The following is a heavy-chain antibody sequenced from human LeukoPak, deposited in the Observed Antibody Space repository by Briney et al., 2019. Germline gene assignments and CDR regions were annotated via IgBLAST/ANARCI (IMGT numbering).Heavy chain of an antibody. J-gene: IGHJ4*02. V-gene: IGHV4-34*01. CDR3: VRQGTNSGYYLLDY. CDR2: VAHKGPTVYSPTLNR. D-gene: IGHD3-22*01. Sequence: SETLSLTCAVYGAALSEYYWCWIRQSPGKGLEWIGEVAHKGPTVYSPTLNRKYNPSFKSRVTMSVDPSKNQFSLKLTSVTVADTATYYCVRQGTNSGYYLLDYWGQGHLVIVSS. CDR1: GAALSEYY.